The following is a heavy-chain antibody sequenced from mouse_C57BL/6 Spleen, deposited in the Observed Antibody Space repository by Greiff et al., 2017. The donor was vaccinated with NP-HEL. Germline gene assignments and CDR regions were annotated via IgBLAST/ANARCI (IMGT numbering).Heavy chain of an antibody. CDR3: TRYYDYDYWYFDV. V-gene: IGHV6-6*01. D-gene: IGHD2-4*01. CDR2: IRNKANNHAT. CDR1: GFTFSDAW. J-gene: IGHJ1*03. Sequence: DVKLQESGGGLVQPGGSMKLSCAASGFTFSDAWMDWVRQSPEKGLEWVAEIRNKANNHATYYAESVKGRFTISRDDSKSSVYLQMNSLRAEDTGIYYCTRYYDYDYWYFDVWGTGTTVTVSS.